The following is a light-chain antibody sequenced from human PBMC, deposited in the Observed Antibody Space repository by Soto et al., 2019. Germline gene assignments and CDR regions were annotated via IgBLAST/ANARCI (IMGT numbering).Light chain of an antibody. CDR1: RCNIGSNT. J-gene: IGLJ1*01. V-gene: IGLV1-44*01. CDR2: SNN. CDR3: AAWDDSLNGPV. Sequence: QSALTQPPSGSCTPVDSVSFTCSGSRCNIGSNTVNWYQQLPGTAPKLLIYSNNQRPSGVPDRFSGSKSGTSASLAISGLQSEDEADYYYAAWDDSLNGPVFGTGTKVTVL.